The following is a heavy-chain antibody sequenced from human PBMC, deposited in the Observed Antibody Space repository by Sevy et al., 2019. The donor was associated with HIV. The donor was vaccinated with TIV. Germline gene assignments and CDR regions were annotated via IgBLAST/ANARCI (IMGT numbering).Heavy chain of an antibody. CDR1: GFTFSNAW. J-gene: IGHJ6*03. CDR2: IKSKTDGGTT. CDR3: TTDQMGYDYSNYYYYYYMDV. D-gene: IGHD4-4*01. V-gene: IGHV3-15*01. Sequence: GGSLRLSCAASGFTFSNAWMSWVRQAPGKGLEWVGRIKSKTDGGTTDYAAPVKGRFTISRDDSKNTLYLQMNSLKTEDTAMYYCTTDQMGYDYSNYYYYYYMDVWGKGTTVTVSS.